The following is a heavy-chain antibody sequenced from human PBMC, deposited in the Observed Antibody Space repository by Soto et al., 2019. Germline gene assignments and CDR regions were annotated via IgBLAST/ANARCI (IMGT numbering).Heavy chain of an antibody. CDR2: IMPIFRTP. CDR3: ARDNDRLQLGGNYYYSLDV. D-gene: IGHD2-2*01. J-gene: IGHJ6*02. Sequence: QAQLDQSGAEVKKPGSSVKLSCKASGGTFSNSAISWVRQAPGQGLKWMGGIMPIFRTPDYAQKFQARVTITADESTSTAYMEVSGLKPDDTAVYYCARDNDRLQLGGNYYYSLDVWGQGTTVTVSS. V-gene: IGHV1-69*01. CDR1: GGTFSNSA.